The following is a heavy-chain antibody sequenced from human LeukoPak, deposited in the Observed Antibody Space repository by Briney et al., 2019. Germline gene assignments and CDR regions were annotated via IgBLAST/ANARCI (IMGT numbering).Heavy chain of an antibody. CDR3: ARHVYSSSWIYYYYYMDV. Sequence: SETLSLTCTVSGGSMSSSSYYWGWIRQPPGKGLEWIGSMYYSGSTYYNPSLKIRVTISVDTSKNQFSLKLSSVTAADTAVYFCARHVYSSSWIYYYYYMDVWGKGNTVTVSS. CDR1: GGSMSSSSYY. V-gene: IGHV4-39*01. D-gene: IGHD6-13*01. J-gene: IGHJ6*03. CDR2: MYYSGST.